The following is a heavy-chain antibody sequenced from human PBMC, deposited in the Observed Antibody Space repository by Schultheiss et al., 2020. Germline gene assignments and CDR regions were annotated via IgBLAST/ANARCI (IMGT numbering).Heavy chain of an antibody. CDR1: GFSLSTGGMC. D-gene: IGHD3-22*01. CDR2: IDSDDDK. V-gene: IGHV2-70*11. Sequence: SGPTLVKPTQTLTLTCTFSGFSLSTGGMCVSWIRQPPGKALEWLARIDSDDDKYYSRSLKTRLTISKDTSKNQVVLTVTNMDPVDTATYYCARDYYDSSGYNYGLDYWGQGTLVTVSS. CDR3: ARDYYDSSGYNYGLDY. J-gene: IGHJ4*02.